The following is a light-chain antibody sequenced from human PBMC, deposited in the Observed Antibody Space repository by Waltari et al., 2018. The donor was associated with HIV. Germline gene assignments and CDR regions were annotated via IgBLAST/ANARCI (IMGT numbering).Light chain of an antibody. Sequence: SALTQPASVSGSPGQSITISCTATSRSSGNYNSVPWYQQHPGIVPRLMIYDVNKRPSGVSDRFSGSKSGNTASLTISWLQAEDEADYYCCSYAGSSIYVFGSGTKVSVL. CDR1: SRSSGNYNS. J-gene: IGLJ1*01. V-gene: IGLV2-23*02. CDR2: DVN. CDR3: CSYAGSSIYV.